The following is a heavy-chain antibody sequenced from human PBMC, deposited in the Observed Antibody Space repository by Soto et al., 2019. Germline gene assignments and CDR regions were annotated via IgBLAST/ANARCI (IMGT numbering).Heavy chain of an antibody. V-gene: IGHV1-18*01. CDR3: AREGGDIVQMVYALPWY. D-gene: IGHD2-8*01. CDR2: ISDYNGNT. J-gene: IGHJ4*02. Sequence: ASVKVSCKASGYTFSSYGISWVRQAPGQGLEWMGWISDYNGNTNYAQKFQGRVTMTTDTSASTAYMELSRLTSDDTAVYYCAREGGDIVQMVYALPWYWGQGTLVTVSS. CDR1: GYTFSSYG.